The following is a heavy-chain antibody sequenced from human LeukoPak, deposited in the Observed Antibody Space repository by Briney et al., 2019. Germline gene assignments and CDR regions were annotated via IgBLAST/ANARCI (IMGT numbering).Heavy chain of an antibody. V-gene: IGHV3-49*03. D-gene: IGHD3-22*01. CDR1: GFTFGDYA. Sequence: GGSLRLSCTASGFTFGDYAMSWFRQAPGKGLEWVGFIRSKAYGGTTEYAASVKGRFTISRDDSKSIAYLQMNSLKTEDTAVYYCTRDIEGLGNYYDSRGYYSRFDYWGQGTLVTVSS. J-gene: IGHJ4*02. CDR3: TRDIEGLGNYYDSRGYYSRFDY. CDR2: IRSKAYGGTT.